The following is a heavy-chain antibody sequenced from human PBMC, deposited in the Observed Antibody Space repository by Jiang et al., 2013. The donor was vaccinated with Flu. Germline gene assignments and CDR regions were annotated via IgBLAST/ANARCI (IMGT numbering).Heavy chain of an antibody. V-gene: IGHV1-2*06. J-gene: IGHJ4*02. D-gene: IGHD3-22*01. CDR1: GYMFIGYY. CDR3: ARVVYYDSSAYYFDD. CDR2: INPNSGAT. Sequence: SGAEVKKPGASVKVSCKASGYMFIGYYMHWVRQAPGQGLEWMGRINPNSGATNYAQKFQGRVTMTSDTSISTASMELSRLRSDDTAIYYCARVVYYDSSAYYFDDWGQGTLVTVSS.